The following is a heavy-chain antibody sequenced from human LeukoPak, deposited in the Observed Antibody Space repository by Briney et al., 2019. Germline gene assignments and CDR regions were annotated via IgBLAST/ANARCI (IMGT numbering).Heavy chain of an antibody. CDR2: ISSSGSTI. V-gene: IGHV3-11*04. CDR1: GFTFSDYY. D-gene: IGHD1-26*01. CDR3: ARVGRYSGSYSDFDY. Sequence: GGSLRLSCAASGFTFSDYYMSWIRQAPGKGLEWVSYISSSGSTIYYADSVKGRFTISRDNAKNSLYLQMNSLRAEDTAVYCCARVGRYSGSYSDFDYWGQGTLVTVSS. J-gene: IGHJ4*02.